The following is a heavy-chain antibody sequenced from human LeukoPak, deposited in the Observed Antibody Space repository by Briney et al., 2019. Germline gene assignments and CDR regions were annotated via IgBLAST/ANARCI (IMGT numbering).Heavy chain of an antibody. CDR2: FDYSGST. CDR1: GGSIRGTSYY. CDR3: ARHGSACTA. V-gene: IGHV4-39*01. J-gene: IGHJ5*02. D-gene: IGHD6-13*01. Sequence: SETLSLTCTVSGGSIRGTSYYWGWIRPPPGKGLEWIGSFDYSGSTYYNASLNSRVTISIDTANKQFSLKLTSVFAADTAVYYCARHGSACTAWGQGTQVTVSS.